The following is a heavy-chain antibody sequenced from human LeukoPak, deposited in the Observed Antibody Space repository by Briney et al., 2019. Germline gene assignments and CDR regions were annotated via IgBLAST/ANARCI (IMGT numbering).Heavy chain of an antibody. V-gene: IGHV3-53*01. CDR1: GFTFSSNY. CDR2: IYSGGST. Sequence: QAGGSLRLSCAASGFTFSSNYMSWVRQAPGKGLEWVSVIYSGGSTYYADSVKGRFTISRDNSKNTLYLQMNSLRAEDTAVYYCARGSSYGDFDYWGQGTLVTVSS. CDR3: ARGSSYGDFDY. D-gene: IGHD6-13*01. J-gene: IGHJ4*02.